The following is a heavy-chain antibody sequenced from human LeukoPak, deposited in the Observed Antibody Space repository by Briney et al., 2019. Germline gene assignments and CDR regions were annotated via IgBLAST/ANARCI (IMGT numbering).Heavy chain of an antibody. CDR2: VNRDGTEK. V-gene: IGHV3-7*04. CDR1: GFNFSDSR. J-gene: IGHJ4*02. CDR3: VRGDWYFES. D-gene: IGHD2-21*01. Sequence: GGSLRLSCVTSGFNFSDSRMTWVRQAPGKGLQWVANVNRDGTEKHFLDSVEGRFTISRDNAKKSLYLQMICLRPHDTAVYFCVRGDWYFESWGQGTLVTVSS.